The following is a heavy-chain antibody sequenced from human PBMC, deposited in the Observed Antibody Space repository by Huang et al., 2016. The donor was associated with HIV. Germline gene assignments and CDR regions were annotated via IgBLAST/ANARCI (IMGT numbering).Heavy chain of an antibody. CDR3: ARERRGDRGKTITDLFRGIYYFDY. CDR1: GGSISGYY. D-gene: IGHD3-10*01. V-gene: IGHV4-4*07. Sequence: QVQLQESGPGLVKPSETLSLTCTVSGGSISGYYWNWIRQPAGKGLEWIGRLYTTGSNKYNPSLKSRITMSIDTSKNQFSRRLTSVTAADTAVYYCARERRGDRGKTITDLFRGIYYFDYWGQGTLVTVSS. J-gene: IGHJ4*02. CDR2: LYTTGSN.